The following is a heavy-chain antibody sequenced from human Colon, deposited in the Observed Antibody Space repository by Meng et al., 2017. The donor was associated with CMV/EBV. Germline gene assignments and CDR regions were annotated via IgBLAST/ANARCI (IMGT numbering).Heavy chain of an antibody. CDR3: ARDSAGETGTTR. Sequence: GESLKISCAASGFTFSSYSMNWVRQAPGKGLEWVSSISSSSSYIYYADSVKGRFTISRDNAKNTLYLQMNSLRAEDTAVYYCARDSAGETGTTRWGQGTLVTVSS. CDR2: ISSSSSYI. V-gene: IGHV3-21*01. D-gene: IGHD1-7*01. CDR1: GFTFSSYS. J-gene: IGHJ4*02.